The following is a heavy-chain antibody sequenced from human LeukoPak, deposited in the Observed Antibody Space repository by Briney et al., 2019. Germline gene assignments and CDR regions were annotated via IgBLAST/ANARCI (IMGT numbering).Heavy chain of an antibody. CDR2: ISAYNGNT. V-gene: IGHV1-18*01. J-gene: IGHJ4*02. Sequence: GSSVKVSCKASGGTFSTYAINWVRQAPGQGLEWMGWISAYNGNTNYAQKLQGRVTMTTDTSTSTAYMELRSLRSDDTAVYYCARILEWLSLDPDFDYWGQGTLVTVSS. CDR3: ARILEWLSLDPDFDY. D-gene: IGHD3-3*01. CDR1: GGTFSTYA.